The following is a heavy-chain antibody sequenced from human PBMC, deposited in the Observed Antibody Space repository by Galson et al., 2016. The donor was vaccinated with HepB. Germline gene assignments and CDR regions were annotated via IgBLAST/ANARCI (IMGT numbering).Heavy chain of an antibody. CDR1: GYKFDSSW. D-gene: IGHD2-21*01. J-gene: IGHJ4*02. Sequence: QSGAEVKKPGESLKISCKVSGYKFDSSWITWVRQVPGKGLEWMGIIFPGDSDTRYSPSFQGQVTISVDKSISTAYLQWSSLRASDTATDYCAGHPLLWFWDRSQHFDYWGQGTLVTVSS. V-gene: IGHV5-51*01. CDR2: IFPGDSDT. CDR3: AGHPLLWFWDRSQHFDY.